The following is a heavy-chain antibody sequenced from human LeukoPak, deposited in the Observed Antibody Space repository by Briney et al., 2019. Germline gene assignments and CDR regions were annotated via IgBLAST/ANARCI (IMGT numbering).Heavy chain of an antibody. CDR2: ISWNSGSI. D-gene: IGHD3-16*02. Sequence: GGSLRLSCAASGFTFDDYAMHWVRQAPGKGLEWVSGISWNSGSIGYADSVRGRFTISRDNAKNSLYLQMNSLRAEDTAVYYCARVSMAYYDYVWGSYRPTLIDYWGQGTLVTVSS. CDR3: ARVSMAYYDYVWGSYRPTLIDY. V-gene: IGHV3-9*01. J-gene: IGHJ4*02. CDR1: GFTFDDYA.